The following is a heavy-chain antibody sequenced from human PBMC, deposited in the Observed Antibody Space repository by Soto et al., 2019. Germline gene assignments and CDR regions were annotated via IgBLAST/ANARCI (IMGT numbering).Heavy chain of an antibody. CDR1: GFTFSTYV. CDR2: ISHEGSTK. V-gene: IGHV3-30-3*01. CDR3: AKDGGFDYGFWYFDF. D-gene: IGHD4-17*01. Sequence: QVQLVESGGGVVQPGRSLRLSCVASGFTFSTYVMHWVRQAPGKGLEWVAVISHEGSTKYNADSVKGRFTISRDNPKNTLYMQMDSLRADDTAVYYGAKDGGFDYGFWYFDFLCRGTLVTVSS. J-gene: IGHJ2*01.